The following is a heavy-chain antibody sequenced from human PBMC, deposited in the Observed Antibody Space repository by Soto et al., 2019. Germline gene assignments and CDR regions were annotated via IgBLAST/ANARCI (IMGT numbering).Heavy chain of an antibody. D-gene: IGHD3-16*01. CDR1: GGSFSPYY. Sequence: QVQLQQWGAGLLKPSETLSLTCAVYGGSFSPYYWTWIRQPPGKGLEWIGEINHSGSTNYNPSLKSRVTISVDTSKNQFSLKLSSVTAADTAVYYCARGPRLKSGQFDYWGQGTLVTVSS. V-gene: IGHV4-34*01. CDR2: INHSGST. J-gene: IGHJ4*02. CDR3: ARGPRLKSGQFDY.